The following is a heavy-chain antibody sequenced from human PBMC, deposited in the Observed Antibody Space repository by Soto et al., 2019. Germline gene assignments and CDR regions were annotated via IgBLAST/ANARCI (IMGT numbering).Heavy chain of an antibody. V-gene: IGHV1-8*01. CDR2: MNTNSGNT. Sequence: QVQLVQSGAEVKKPGASVKVSCKASGYTFTSYDINWVRQATGQGLEWMGWMNTNSGNTGYAQKFQGRVTMTRNTSISTADMEVSSLGSEDTAVYYCGRVTVTTHYWGQGSLVTVSS. D-gene: IGHD4-17*01. CDR1: GYTFTSYD. J-gene: IGHJ4*02. CDR3: GRVTVTTHY.